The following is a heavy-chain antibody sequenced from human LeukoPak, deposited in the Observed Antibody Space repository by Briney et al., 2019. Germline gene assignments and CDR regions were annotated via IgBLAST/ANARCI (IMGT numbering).Heavy chain of an antibody. CDR1: GYAFRGYN. J-gene: IGHJ4*02. CDR3: ARGAGTCYDY. D-gene: IGHD2-15*01. CDR2: INSKSGDT. V-gene: IGHV1-2*02. Sequence: ASVKVSCKASGYAFRGYNIHWVRQAPGQGPEWMGWINSKSGDTNFGQKFQGRVSMTRDTSITTVYMELSSLRYDDTAVYCCARGAGTCYDYWGQGVLVTVSS.